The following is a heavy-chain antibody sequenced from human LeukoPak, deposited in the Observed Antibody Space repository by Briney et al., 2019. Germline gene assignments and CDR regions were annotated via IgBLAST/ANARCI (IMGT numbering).Heavy chain of an antibody. V-gene: IGHV3-64*01. J-gene: IGHJ3*02. Sequence: GGSLRLSCAASGSTFSSYSMHWVRQAPGKGLEYVSAISSNGGSTYYANSVKGRFTISRDNSKNTLYLQMGSLRADDMALYYCARAEFRAFDIWGQGTMVTVSS. CDR2: ISSNGGST. CDR3: ARAEFRAFDI. CDR1: GSTFSSYS. D-gene: IGHD3-10*01.